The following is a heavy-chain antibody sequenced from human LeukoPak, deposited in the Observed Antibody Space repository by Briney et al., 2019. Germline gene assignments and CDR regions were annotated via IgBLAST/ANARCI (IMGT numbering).Heavy chain of an antibody. CDR2: IGSNGGNI. D-gene: IGHD3-10*01. J-gene: IGHJ4*02. CDR1: GFTFSDYY. Sequence: PGGSLRLSCEASGFTFSDYYMSWIRQAPGKGPEWVSYIGSNGGNIFYADSVKGRFTISMDNAKNALYLQLDSLRVEDTARYYCARIYYYGSGSGEYWGQGTMVTVSS. V-gene: IGHV3-11*04. CDR3: ARIYYYGSGSGEY.